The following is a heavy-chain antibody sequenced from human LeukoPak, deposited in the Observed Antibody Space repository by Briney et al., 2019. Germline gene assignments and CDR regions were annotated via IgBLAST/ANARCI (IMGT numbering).Heavy chain of an antibody. D-gene: IGHD5-18*01. CDR1: GYTFTGYY. J-gene: IGHJ4*02. CDR3: ARVPGYSYGDTWDY. Sequence: ASVKVSCKASGYTFTGYYMHWVRQAPGQGLEWMGWINPNSGGTNYAQKFQGRVTMTRDTSISTAYMELSRLRSDDTAVYYCARVPGYSYGDTWDYWGQGTLVTVSS. V-gene: IGHV1-2*02. CDR2: INPNSGGT.